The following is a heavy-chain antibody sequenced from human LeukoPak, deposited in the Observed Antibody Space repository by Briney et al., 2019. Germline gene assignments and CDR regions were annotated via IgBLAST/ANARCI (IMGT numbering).Heavy chain of an antibody. Sequence: GASVKVSCKASGYTFTTYDINWVRQATGQGLGWMGWMNPNSGNTGYAQKFQGRVTMTRNTSMSTAYMELSSIRSEDTAMYYCARANYYGSGKKDLDYWGQGTLVTVSS. V-gene: IGHV1-8*01. J-gene: IGHJ4*02. CDR1: GYTFTTYD. D-gene: IGHD3-10*01. CDR3: ARANYYGSGKKDLDY. CDR2: MNPNSGNT.